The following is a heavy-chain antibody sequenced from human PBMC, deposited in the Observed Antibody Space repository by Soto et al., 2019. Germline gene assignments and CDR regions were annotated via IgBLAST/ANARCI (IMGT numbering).Heavy chain of an antibody. V-gene: IGHV4-31*03. CDR1: GGSISSGGYY. Sequence: SETLSLTCTVSGGSISSGGYYWSWIRQHPGKGLEWIGYIYYSGSTYYNPSLKSRVTISVDTSKNQFSLKLSSVTAADTAVYYCARWGVVAATSPVVWVAFDIWGQGTMVTVSS. J-gene: IGHJ3*02. D-gene: IGHD2-15*01. CDR2: IYYSGST. CDR3: ARWGVVAATSPVVWVAFDI.